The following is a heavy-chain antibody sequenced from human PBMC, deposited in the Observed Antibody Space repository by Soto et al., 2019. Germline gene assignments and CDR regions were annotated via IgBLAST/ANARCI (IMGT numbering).Heavy chain of an antibody. D-gene: IGHD6-13*01. CDR3: ARVGAAAGPYYFDY. J-gene: IGHJ4*02. Sequence: ASVKVSCKASGYIFTSYAMHWVRQAPGQRLEWMGWINAGNGNTKYSQKFQGRVTITRDTSASTAYMELSSLRSEDTAVYYCARVGAAAGPYYFDYWGQGTLVTVSS. CDR1: GYIFTSYA. V-gene: IGHV1-3*01. CDR2: INAGNGNT.